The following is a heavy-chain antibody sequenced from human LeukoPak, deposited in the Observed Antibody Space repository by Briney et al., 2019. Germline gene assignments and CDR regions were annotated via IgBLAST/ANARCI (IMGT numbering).Heavy chain of an antibody. J-gene: IGHJ6*02. D-gene: IGHD3-9*01. CDR2: IKQDGSEK. CDR3: ARVRILTGLDSYYYYGMDV. Sequence: PGGSLRLSCAASGFTFSSYGMHWVRQAPGKGLEWVANIKQDGSEKYYADSVKGRFTISRDNAKNSLYLQMNSLRAEDTAVYYCARVRILTGLDSYYYYGMDVWGQGTTVTVSS. CDR1: GFTFSSYG. V-gene: IGHV3-7*04.